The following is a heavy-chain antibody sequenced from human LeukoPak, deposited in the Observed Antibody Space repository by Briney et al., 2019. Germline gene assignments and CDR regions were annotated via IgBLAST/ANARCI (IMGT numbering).Heavy chain of an antibody. J-gene: IGHJ4*02. CDR2: ISDPHSGSET. D-gene: IGHD4-17*01. CDR1: GFTFSSYT. Sequence: PGGSLRLSCAASGFTFSSYTMNWVRQALGQGLEWVSTISDPHSGSETHYADSVKGRFTISRDNAKNSLYLQMNSLRVEDTAVYYCARGDIYGDYDYWGQGALVTVSS. V-gene: IGHV3-21*01. CDR3: ARGDIYGDYDY.